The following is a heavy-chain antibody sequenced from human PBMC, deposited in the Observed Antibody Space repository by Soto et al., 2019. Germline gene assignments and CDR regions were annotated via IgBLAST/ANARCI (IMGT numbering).Heavy chain of an antibody. J-gene: IGHJ4*02. D-gene: IGHD3-16*01. CDR3: ARGGTPIDD. CDR2: ISAYTGNT. CDR1: GYTFTNFG. Sequence: QVQLVQSGAEVKKPGASVKVSCKTSGYTFTNFGLSWVRQAPGQGLEWMGWISAYTGNTNYAQNFQGRVTMTTDTSTSTAYMELSSLRSDETAVYYCARGGTPIDDWGQGTLVTVSS. V-gene: IGHV1-18*01.